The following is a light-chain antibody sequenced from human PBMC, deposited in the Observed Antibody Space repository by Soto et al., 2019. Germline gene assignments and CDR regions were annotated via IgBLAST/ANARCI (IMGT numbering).Light chain of an antibody. CDR2: SAS. V-gene: IGKV1-39*01. J-gene: IGKJ2*01. CDR1: QSISTY. CDR3: QQSYSTPT. Sequence: DIQMTQSPSSLSASVGDRVTITCRASQSISTYLNWYQHKLGRAPKLLIYSASSLQSGVPSRFSGSGSGTDFSLTISSLQPEYFATYYCQQSYSTPTFGQGTKLEIK.